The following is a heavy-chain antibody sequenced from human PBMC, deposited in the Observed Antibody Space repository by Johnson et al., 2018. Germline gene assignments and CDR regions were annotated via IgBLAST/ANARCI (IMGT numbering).Heavy chain of an antibody. Sequence: EVQLVESGGGVVQPGRSLRLSCAASGFTFSSYGMHWVRQAPGKGLEWVSAISNSGGNTFYADSVKGRFTISSDNSKKPLYLQMNTMGAEDTAVYYCAKDRHSSGWLAEYFQHWGQGTLVTVSS. CDR3: AKDRHSSGWLAEYFQH. J-gene: IGHJ1*01. V-gene: IGHV3-23*04. CDR2: ISNSGGNT. CDR1: GFTFSSYG. D-gene: IGHD6-19*01.